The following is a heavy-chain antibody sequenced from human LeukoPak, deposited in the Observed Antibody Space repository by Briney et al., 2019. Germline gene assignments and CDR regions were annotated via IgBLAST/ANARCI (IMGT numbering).Heavy chain of an antibody. J-gene: IGHJ6*02. CDR1: GGSISSGDYY. V-gene: IGHV4-30-4*02. D-gene: IGHD3-10*01. CDR3: ARDRVHMVRDGMDV. CDR2: IYYSGST. Sequence: SETLSLTCTVSGGSISSGDYYWSWIRQPPGKGLEWIGYIYYSGSTYYNPSLKSRVTISVDTSKNQFSLKLSSVTAADTAVYYCARDRVHMVRDGMDVWGQGTTVTVSS.